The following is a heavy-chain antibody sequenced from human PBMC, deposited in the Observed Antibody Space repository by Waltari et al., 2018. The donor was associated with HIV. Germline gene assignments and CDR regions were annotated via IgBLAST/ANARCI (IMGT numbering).Heavy chain of an antibody. D-gene: IGHD3-10*01. V-gene: IGHV1-18*01. Sequence: QVQLVQSGAEVKTPGASVTVSCKASGYTFTSYALNWVRQAPGQGPEWMGWISTNNGNTNYEQKFQGRVTMTTDASTSTVYMELRSLRSDDTAIYYCARDLYMGRGVISDYWGQGTLVTVSS. CDR2: ISTNNGNT. CDR1: GYTFTSYA. CDR3: ARDLYMGRGVISDY. J-gene: IGHJ4*02.